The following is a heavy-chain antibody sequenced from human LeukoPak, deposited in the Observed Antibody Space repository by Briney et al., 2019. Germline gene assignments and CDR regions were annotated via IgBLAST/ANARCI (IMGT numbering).Heavy chain of an antibody. CDR1: GFSFSTYG. D-gene: IGHD3-10*01. CDR3: ARDGSGRDFSLDY. CDR2: ISYDGSNK. J-gene: IGHJ4*02. Sequence: GGSLILSCAASGFSFSTYGMHWVRQAPGKGLEWVAVISYDGSNKYYADSVKGRFTISRDNSKNTVYLQMNSLKDEDTAVYYCARDGSGRDFSLDYWGQGTLVTVSS. V-gene: IGHV3-30*03.